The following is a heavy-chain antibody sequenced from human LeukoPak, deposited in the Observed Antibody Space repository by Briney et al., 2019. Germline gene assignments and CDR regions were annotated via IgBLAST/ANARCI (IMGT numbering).Heavy chain of an antibody. CDR1: GGSISSYY. Sequence: SETLSLTCTVSGGSISSYYWSWIRQPAGKGLEWIGRIYTSGSNNYNPSLKSRVTMSVDTSKNQFSLKLSSVTAADTAVYYCARVVWSGYSNQYYFDYWGQGTLVTVSS. J-gene: IGHJ4*02. D-gene: IGHD3-3*01. CDR2: IYTSGSN. CDR3: ARVVWSGYSNQYYFDY. V-gene: IGHV4-4*07.